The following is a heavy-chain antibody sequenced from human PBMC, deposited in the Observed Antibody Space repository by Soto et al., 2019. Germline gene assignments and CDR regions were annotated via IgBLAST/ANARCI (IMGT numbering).Heavy chain of an antibody. D-gene: IGHD6-13*01. V-gene: IGHV4-39*01. Sequence: QLQLQESGPGLVKPSETLSLTCTVSGGSISSSSYYWGWIRQPPGKGLEWIGSIYYSGSTYYNPSLKSRVTISVDTSTNQFSLKLSSVTAADTAVYYCARHTSSDQLVRYDWFDPWGQGTLVTVSS. J-gene: IGHJ5*02. CDR1: GGSISSSSYY. CDR3: ARHTSSDQLVRYDWFDP. CDR2: IYYSGST.